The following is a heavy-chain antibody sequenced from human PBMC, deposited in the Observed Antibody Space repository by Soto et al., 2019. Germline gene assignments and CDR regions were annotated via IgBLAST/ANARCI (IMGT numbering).Heavy chain of an antibody. CDR1: GFTFSSYG. CDR2: IWYDGSNK. V-gene: IGHV3-33*06. Sequence: GGSLRLSCAASGFTFSSYGMHWVRQAPGKGLEWVAVIWYDGSNKYYADSVKGRFTISRDNSKNTLYLQMNSLRAEDTAIYYCAKPLQVFWGQGTLVTVSS. CDR3: AKPLQVF. J-gene: IGHJ4*02.